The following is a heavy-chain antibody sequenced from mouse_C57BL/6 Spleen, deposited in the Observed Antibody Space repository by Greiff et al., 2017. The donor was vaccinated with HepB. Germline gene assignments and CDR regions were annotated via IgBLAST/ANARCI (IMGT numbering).Heavy chain of an antibody. D-gene: IGHD3-2*02. CDR1: GYAFSSSW. Sequence: QVQLKESGPELVKPGASVKISCKASGYAFSSSWMNWVKQRPGKGLEWIGRIYPGDGDTNYNGKFKGKATLTADKSSSTAYMQLSSLTSEDSAVYFCARGDSSGHVDYWGQGTTLTVSS. CDR3: ARGDSSGHVDY. V-gene: IGHV1-82*01. J-gene: IGHJ2*01. CDR2: IYPGDGDT.